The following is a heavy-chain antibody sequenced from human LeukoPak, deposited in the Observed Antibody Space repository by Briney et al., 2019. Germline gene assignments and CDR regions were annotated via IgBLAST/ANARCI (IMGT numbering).Heavy chain of an antibody. J-gene: IGHJ6*02. D-gene: IGHD6-19*01. CDR3: VRGSTDWNGMDV. CDR2: IDPNGRYT. Sequence: GSLRLSCAASGFTFSNHYMHWVRQAPGKGLVSVSRIDPNGRYTSYADSVKGRFTISRDNAKNTLYLQMNTLGAEDTALYYCVRGSTDWNGMDVWGQGTTVTVSS. V-gene: IGHV3-74*01. CDR1: GFTFSNHY.